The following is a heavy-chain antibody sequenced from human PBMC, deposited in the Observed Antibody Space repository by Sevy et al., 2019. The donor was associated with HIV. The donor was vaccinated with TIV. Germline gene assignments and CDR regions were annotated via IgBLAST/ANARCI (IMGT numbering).Heavy chain of an antibody. J-gene: IGHJ6*02. CDR1: GGSISPYY. CDR3: ARQGGVVDYGMDV. CDR2: FYYTGST. V-gene: IGHV4-59*01. D-gene: IGHD3-3*01. Sequence: SETLSLTCTVSGGSISPYYWSWIRQPPGKGLEWVGYFYYTGSTNYNPSLEGRATISVDASKNQFFLKLTSVTAADSAVYYCARQGGVVDYGMDVWGQGTTVTVSS.